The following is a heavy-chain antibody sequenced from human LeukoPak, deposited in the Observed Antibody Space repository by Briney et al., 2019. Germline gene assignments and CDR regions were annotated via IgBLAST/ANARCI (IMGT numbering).Heavy chain of an antibody. CDR1: GFTFTSYS. CDR3: ARLRGAVTGTDPFDY. J-gene: IGHJ4*02. D-gene: IGHD6-19*01. CDR2: ISGSSSYI. Sequence: GGSLRLSCVASGFTFTSYSMNWVRQAPGKGLEWVSSISGSSSYIYYADSVKGRFTISRDNAKKSLNLQMNSLRADDTAVYYCARLRGAVTGTDPFDYWGQGTLVTVSS. V-gene: IGHV3-21*01.